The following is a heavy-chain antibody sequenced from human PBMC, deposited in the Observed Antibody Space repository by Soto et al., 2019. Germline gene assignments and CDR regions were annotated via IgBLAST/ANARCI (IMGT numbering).Heavy chain of an antibody. CDR2: INPSGGST. J-gene: IGHJ4*02. Sequence: ASVKVSCKASGYTFTSYYMHWVRQAPGQGLEWMGIINPSGGSTSYAQKFQGRVTMTRDTSTSTVYMELSSLRSEDTAVYYCGRHRAYYDILTGYYTELNFDYWGQGTLVTVSS. V-gene: IGHV1-46*01. CDR1: GYTFTSYY. D-gene: IGHD3-9*01. CDR3: GRHRAYYDILTGYYTELNFDY.